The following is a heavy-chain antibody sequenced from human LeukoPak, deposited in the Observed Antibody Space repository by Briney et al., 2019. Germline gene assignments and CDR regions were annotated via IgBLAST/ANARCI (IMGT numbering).Heavy chain of an antibody. J-gene: IGHJ4*02. Sequence: SQTLSLTCAISGDSVSGNSVTWNWIRQSPSGGLEWLGRTYYRSKWYNDYALSVKSRLTINPDTSKNQFSLQLNSVTPEDTAVYYCARVSHDYGGSSLDYWGQGTLVTVSS. CDR1: GDSVSGNSVT. CDR3: ARVSHDYGGSSLDY. V-gene: IGHV6-1*01. D-gene: IGHD4-23*01. CDR2: TYYRSKWYN.